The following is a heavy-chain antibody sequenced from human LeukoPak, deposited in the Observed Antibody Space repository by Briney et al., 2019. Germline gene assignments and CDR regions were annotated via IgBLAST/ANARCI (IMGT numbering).Heavy chain of an antibody. CDR3: ARDRLPPLGAFDI. J-gene: IGHJ3*02. CDR1: GFTVSSNF. CDR2: IYSGGNT. Sequence: GGSLRLSCAASGFTVSSNFMSWVRQAPGKGLEWVSVIYSGGNTYYADYVKGRFTISRDNSKNTPYLQMNSLRAEDTAVYHCARDRLPPLGAFDIWGQGTMVTVSS. V-gene: IGHV3-66*01. D-gene: IGHD3-16*01.